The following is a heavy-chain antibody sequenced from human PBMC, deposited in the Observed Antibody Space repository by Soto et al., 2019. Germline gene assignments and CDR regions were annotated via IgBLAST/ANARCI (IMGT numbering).Heavy chain of an antibody. CDR2: INPNNDNS. Sequence: QVELVQSGGEVKKPGASVKVSCKASGYTFTSHGISWVRQAPGQGLEWVGWINPNNDNSVSAQKFQDRVTWTTDTSTSTVYMELRSLTSDDSAFYYCLRTPTYSSLGDHWGQGTLVTVAS. J-gene: IGHJ4*02. CDR3: LRTPTYSSLGDH. V-gene: IGHV1-18*04. CDR1: GYTFTSHG. D-gene: IGHD3-22*01.